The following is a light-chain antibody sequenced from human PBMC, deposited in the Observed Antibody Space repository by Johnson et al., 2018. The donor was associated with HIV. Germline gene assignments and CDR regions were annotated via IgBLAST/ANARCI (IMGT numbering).Light chain of an antibody. J-gene: IGLJ1*01. CDR3: ETWDSSLCRC. CDR2: DNN. CDR1: SSIIGNNY. Sequence: QSALTQPPSVSAAPGQKVTISCSGSSSIIGNNYVSWYQQLPGTAPKLLIYDNNKRPSGIPDRFSGSKSGTSATLGITGLQTGDEADYYCETWDSSLCRCFGTGAKVNVL. V-gene: IGLV1-51*01.